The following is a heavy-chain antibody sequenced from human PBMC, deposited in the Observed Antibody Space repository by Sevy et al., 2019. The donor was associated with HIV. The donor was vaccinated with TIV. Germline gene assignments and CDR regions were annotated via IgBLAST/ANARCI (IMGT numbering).Heavy chain of an antibody. J-gene: IGHJ6*02. D-gene: IGHD5-18*01. CDR1: GYTFTDYY. Sequence: ASVKVSCKVSGYTFTDYYMHWVRQAPGQGLEWMGWINPNRGGTNYAQKFQGRVTMTRDTSISTAYMELCRLRSDDTAVYYCARGYSYGGHYYYGMDVWGQGTTVTVSS. CDR3: ARGYSYGGHYYYGMDV. V-gene: IGHV1-2*02. CDR2: INPNRGGT.